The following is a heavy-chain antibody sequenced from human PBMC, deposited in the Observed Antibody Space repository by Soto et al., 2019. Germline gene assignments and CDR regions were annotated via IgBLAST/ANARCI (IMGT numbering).Heavy chain of an antibody. Sequence: PGGSLRLSCAASGFTFDDYAMHWVRQAPGKGLEWVSGISWNSGSIGYADSVKGRFTISRDNAKNSLYLQMNSLRAEDTALYYCAKGARGMVRGVGFDYWGQGTLVTVSS. CDR2: ISWNSGSI. CDR1: GFTFDDYA. CDR3: AKGARGMVRGVGFDY. J-gene: IGHJ4*02. V-gene: IGHV3-9*01. D-gene: IGHD3-10*01.